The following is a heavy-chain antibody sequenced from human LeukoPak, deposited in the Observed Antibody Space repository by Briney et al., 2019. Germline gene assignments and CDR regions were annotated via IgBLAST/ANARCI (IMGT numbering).Heavy chain of an antibody. V-gene: IGHV1-8*03. Sequence: GASXXVSCKAPGYTFTSYDINWVRQATGQGREWMGWMNPNSGNTGYAQKFQGRVTITRNTSISTAYMELSSLRSEDTAVYYCARGPKITIFGVVTLYYYYYYMDVWGKGTTVTVSS. CDR1: GYTFTSYD. CDR2: MNPNSGNT. CDR3: ARGPKITIFGVVTLYYYYYYMDV. D-gene: IGHD3-3*01. J-gene: IGHJ6*03.